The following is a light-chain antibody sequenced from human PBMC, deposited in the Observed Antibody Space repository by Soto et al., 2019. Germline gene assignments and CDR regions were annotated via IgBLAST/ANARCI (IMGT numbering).Light chain of an antibody. CDR1: QSISSS. J-gene: IGKJ2*01. CDR2: TAA. CDR3: QQSYSTPYT. V-gene: IGKV1-39*01. Sequence: DIQMTQSPSSLSASVGDRVTITCRASQSISSSLNWYQQTPGKAPKVLIYTAANLQGGVPSRFSGSGSWTDFTLTISSLQPEDFATYYCQQSYSTPYTFGQGTKLEIK.